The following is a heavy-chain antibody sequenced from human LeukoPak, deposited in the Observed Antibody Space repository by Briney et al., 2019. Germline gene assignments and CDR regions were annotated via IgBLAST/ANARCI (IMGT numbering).Heavy chain of an antibody. CDR2: IYYSGST. CDR1: GGSISSGGYY. V-gene: IGHV4-31*03. CDR3: ARDQDNFWSGPSYGMDV. Sequence: SQTLSLTCTVSGGSISSGGYYWSWIRQHPGKGPEWIGYIYYSGSTYYNPSLKSRVTISVDTSKNQFSLKLSSVTAADTAVYYCARDQDNFWSGPSYGMDVWGQGTTVTVSS. D-gene: IGHD3-3*01. J-gene: IGHJ6*02.